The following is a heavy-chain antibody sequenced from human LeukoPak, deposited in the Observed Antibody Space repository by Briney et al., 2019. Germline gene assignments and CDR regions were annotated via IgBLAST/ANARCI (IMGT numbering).Heavy chain of an antibody. CDR3: ARGPNKSDGGNSGSAWFDP. Sequence: ASVKVSCKASGYTFTTYDINWGRQATGQRLEWMGWMNPNSGNTGDAKKFQGRVTMTTNTSISTAYMELSSLRSEDTAVYYCARGPNKSDGGNSGSAWFDPWGQGTLVTVSS. J-gene: IGHJ5*02. CDR2: MNPNSGNT. CDR1: GYTFTTYD. D-gene: IGHD4-23*01. V-gene: IGHV1-8*01.